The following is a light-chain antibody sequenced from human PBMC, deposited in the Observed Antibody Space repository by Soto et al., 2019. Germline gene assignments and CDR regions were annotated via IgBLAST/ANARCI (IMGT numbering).Light chain of an antibody. J-gene: IGKJ5*01. CDR2: DTF. V-gene: IGKV3-11*01. CDR3: QQRARWPMP. CDR1: QSVSTF. Sequence: EVVLTQSPATLSVSPGERVTLSCRASQSVSTFLAWYQHKPGQAPRPLIYDTFKMATGVPDRFSGGGSGTDFTLTISSLEPEDFAVYYCQQRARWPMPFGQGTRLE.